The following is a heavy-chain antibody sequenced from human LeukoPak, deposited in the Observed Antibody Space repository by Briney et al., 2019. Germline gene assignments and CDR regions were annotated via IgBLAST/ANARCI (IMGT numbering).Heavy chain of an antibody. Sequence: GGSLRLSCAASGFTFSSYAMSWVRQAPGKGLEWVSAISGSRDNTYYADSVRGRFTISRDNSKNTLYLQMNSLRAEDTAVYYCAKELLFSWTTVTSTAFDIWGQGTMVTVYS. D-gene: IGHD4-17*01. V-gene: IGHV3-23*01. CDR2: ISGSRDNT. J-gene: IGHJ3*02. CDR3: AKELLFSWTTVTSTAFDI. CDR1: GFTFSSYA.